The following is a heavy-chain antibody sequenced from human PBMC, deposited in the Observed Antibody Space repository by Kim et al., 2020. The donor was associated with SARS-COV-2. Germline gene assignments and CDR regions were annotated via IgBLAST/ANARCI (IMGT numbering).Heavy chain of an antibody. Sequence: NNADSVKGRFTISRDTAMNSLFLQMNSLRAEDTAVYYCARDDSSSSVAFDIWGQGTMVTVSS. CDR3: ARDDSSSSVAFDI. J-gene: IGHJ3*02. D-gene: IGHD6-6*01. V-gene: IGHV3-11*05.